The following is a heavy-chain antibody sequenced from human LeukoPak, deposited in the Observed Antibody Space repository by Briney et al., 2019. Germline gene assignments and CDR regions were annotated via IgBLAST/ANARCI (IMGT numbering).Heavy chain of an antibody. J-gene: IGHJ5*02. V-gene: IGHV1-69*01. CDR2: IIPIFGTA. CDR1: GGTFSSYA. CDR3: ARCAGYYDSSGYYRINWFDL. Sequence: WASVKVSCKASGGTFSSYAISWVRQAPGQGLEWMGGIIPIFGTANYAQKFQGRVTITADESTSTAYMELSSLRSEDTAVHYCARCAGYYDSSGYYRINWFDLWGQGTLVTVSS. D-gene: IGHD3-22*01.